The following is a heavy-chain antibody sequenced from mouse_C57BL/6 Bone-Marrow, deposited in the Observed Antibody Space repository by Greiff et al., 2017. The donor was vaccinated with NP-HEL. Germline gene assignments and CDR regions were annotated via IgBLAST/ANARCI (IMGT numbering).Heavy chain of an antibody. J-gene: IGHJ1*03. CDR3: VCLGSDCGYCDV. CDR2: IWSGGST. Sequence: VQLQQSGPGLVQPSQSLSITCTVSGFSFTSYGVHWVRQSPGKGLEWLGVIWSGGSTDYNAAFMSRLSITKDNPTSQVFFKMNSLQADDTAIYYYVCLGSDCGYCDVWGTGTTVTVSS. V-gene: IGHV2-5*01. CDR1: GFSFTSYG. D-gene: IGHD6-5*01.